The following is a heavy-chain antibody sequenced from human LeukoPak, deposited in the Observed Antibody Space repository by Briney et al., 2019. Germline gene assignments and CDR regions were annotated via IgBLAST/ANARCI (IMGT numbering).Heavy chain of an antibody. CDR3: ARENPSRGDFDY. CDR2: IYYSGTT. V-gene: IGHV4-61*08. Sequence: PSETLSLTCTVSGGSISSGDYYWSWIRQPPGKGLEWIGYIYYSGTTNYNPSLKSRVTISVNTSKNQFSLKLSSVTAADTAVYYCARENPSRGDFDYWGQGTLVTVSS. J-gene: IGHJ4*02. D-gene: IGHD3-10*01. CDR1: GGSISSGDYY.